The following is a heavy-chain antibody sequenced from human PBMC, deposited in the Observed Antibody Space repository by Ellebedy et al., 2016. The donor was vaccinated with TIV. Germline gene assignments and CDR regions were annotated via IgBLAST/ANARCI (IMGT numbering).Heavy chain of an antibody. CDR3: ARAFLLVVAATDNWFDP. D-gene: IGHD2-15*01. CDR2: INAGNGNT. Sequence: ASVKVSCKASGYTFTSYAMHWARQDPGQRLEWMGWINAGNGNTKYSQKFQGRVTITRDTSASTAYMELSSLRSEDTAVYYCARAFLLVVAATDNWFDPWGQGTLVTVSS. V-gene: IGHV1-3*01. CDR1: GYTFTSYA. J-gene: IGHJ5*02.